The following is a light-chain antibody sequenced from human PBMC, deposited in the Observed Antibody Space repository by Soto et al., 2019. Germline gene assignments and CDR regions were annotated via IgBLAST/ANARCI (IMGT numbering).Light chain of an antibody. CDR1: HDIGNY. V-gene: IGKV1-33*01. Sequence: DIQMTQSPSSLSASVGDRVTITCLASHDIGNYLNWYQQKPGKAPKLLIYYASNLETGVSSRFSGSGSGTDFTFTISSLQPEDIATYYCQQSYSIPWTFGQGTKVDIK. J-gene: IGKJ1*01. CDR3: QQSYSIPWT. CDR2: YAS.